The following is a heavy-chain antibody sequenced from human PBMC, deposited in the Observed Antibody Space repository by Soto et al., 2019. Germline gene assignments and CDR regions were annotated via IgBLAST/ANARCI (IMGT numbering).Heavy chain of an antibody. D-gene: IGHD6-19*01. V-gene: IGHV4-34*01. J-gene: IGHJ4*02. CDR3: ARSGSGSGWS. CDR2: IRRGGRT. Sequence: SLTCGVYDGSFNDYFWTWIRQSPGKGLEWIGEIRRGGRTKYNPSLRSRVTISVDTSKNQFSLKLTSVTAADTAVYYCARSGSGSGWSGGQGTLVTVSS. CDR1: DGSFNDYF.